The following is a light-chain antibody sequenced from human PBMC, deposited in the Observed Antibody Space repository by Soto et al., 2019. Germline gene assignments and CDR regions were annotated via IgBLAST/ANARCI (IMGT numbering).Light chain of an antibody. V-gene: IGLV1-51*01. CDR2: DNK. J-gene: IGLJ2*01. Sequence: QSVLTQPPSVSAAPGQRVTVSCSGSSSNIGLNNVSWYKQFPGTAPKLLICDNKERPSGIPDRFSGSKSGTSATLDITGLQTGDEADYYCATWDSSLNCGVFGGGTKLTVL. CDR3: ATWDSSLNCGV. CDR1: SSNIGLNN.